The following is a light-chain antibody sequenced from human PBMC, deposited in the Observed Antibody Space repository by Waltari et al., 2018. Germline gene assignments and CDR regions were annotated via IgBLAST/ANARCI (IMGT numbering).Light chain of an antibody. CDR3: QQFNDWPRT. J-gene: IGKJ1*01. CDR2: AAS. V-gene: IGKV3-15*01. CDR1: RSVGTN. Sequence: EVVMTQSPATLSVSPGESATLSYRASRSVGTNVVWYQQRPGRPPRPLIYAASIRATDTPARFRGSGSGTEFSLTISSLQSEYFAVYYCQQFNDWPRTFGQGTRVEI.